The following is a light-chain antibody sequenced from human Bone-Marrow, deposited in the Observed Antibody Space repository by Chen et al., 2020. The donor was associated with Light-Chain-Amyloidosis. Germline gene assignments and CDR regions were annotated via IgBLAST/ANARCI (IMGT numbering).Light chain of an antibody. V-gene: IGLV2-14*01. Sequence: QSALTQPASVSGSPGQSITISCTGTSSDVGGYNYVSWYQQEPGKAPKLMISEVNNRPSGVSSRFSGSKSGNTASLTISGLQAEDEADYYCSSYSTTSTDVAFGGGTKLIVL. CDR1: SSDVGGYNY. CDR2: EVN. J-gene: IGLJ2*01. CDR3: SSYSTTSTDVA.